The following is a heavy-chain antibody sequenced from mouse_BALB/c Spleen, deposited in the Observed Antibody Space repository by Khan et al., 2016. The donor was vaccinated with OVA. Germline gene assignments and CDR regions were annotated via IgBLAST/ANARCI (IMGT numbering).Heavy chain of an antibody. Sequence: EVQLQESGPGLVKPSQTVSLTCTVTGISITSGNYRWSWILQFPGNKLEWIGNIYYSVTVTYNPSLTSRTTFTIDTFKNQFFLVMNSLTAEDTATYYCAGDYGSFYWVLDVWGAGTTVTVSS. CDR3: AGDYGSFYWVLDV. CDR2: IYYSVTV. CDR1: GISITSGNYR. J-gene: IGHJ1*01. V-gene: IGHV3-5*02. D-gene: IGHD2-1*01.